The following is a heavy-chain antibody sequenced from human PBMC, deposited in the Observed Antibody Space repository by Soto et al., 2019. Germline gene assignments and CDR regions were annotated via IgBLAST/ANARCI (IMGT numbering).Heavy chain of an antibody. CDR2: INPILGIA. Sequence: QVQLVQSGAEVKKPGSSVKVSCKASGGTFSSYTISWVRQAPGQGLEWMGRINPILGIANYAQKFQGRVTITADKSTSTAYMELSSLRSDDTAVYYCARADPGTDAFDIWGQGTMVTVSS. D-gene: IGHD1-1*01. V-gene: IGHV1-69*02. CDR1: GGTFSSYT. J-gene: IGHJ3*02. CDR3: ARADPGTDAFDI.